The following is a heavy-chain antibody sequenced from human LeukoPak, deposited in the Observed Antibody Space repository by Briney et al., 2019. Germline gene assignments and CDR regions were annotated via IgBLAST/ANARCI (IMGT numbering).Heavy chain of an antibody. CDR1: GGSISSSSYY. V-gene: IGHV4-39*07. J-gene: IGHJ4*02. CDR3: ASDSYDSSGYYLPFDY. D-gene: IGHD3-22*01. CDR2: IYYSGST. Sequence: SETLSLTCTVSGGSISSSSYYWGWIRQPPGKGLEWIGSIYYSGSTYYNPSLKSRVTISVDTSKNQFSLKLSSVTAADTAVYYCASDSYDSSGYYLPFDYWGQGTLVTVSS.